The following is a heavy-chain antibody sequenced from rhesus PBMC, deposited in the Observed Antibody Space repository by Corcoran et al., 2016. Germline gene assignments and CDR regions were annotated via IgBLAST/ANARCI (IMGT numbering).Heavy chain of an antibody. CDR2: IYGSGSST. V-gene: IGHV4-169*01. D-gene: IGHD7-45*01. CDR1: GGSISSSY. Sequence: QLQLQESGPGLVKPSETLSVTCAFSGGSISSSYWSWIGQAPGKGLEWIGYIYGSGSSTNYNPSLKSRVTISTDTSKNQFSLKLSSVTAADTAVYYCARGNWEYFDYWGQGVLVTVSS. CDR3: ARGNWEYFDY. J-gene: IGHJ4*01.